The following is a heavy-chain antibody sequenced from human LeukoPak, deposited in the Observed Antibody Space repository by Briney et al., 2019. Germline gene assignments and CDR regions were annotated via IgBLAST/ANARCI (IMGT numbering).Heavy chain of an antibody. J-gene: IGHJ6*02. CDR3: AKDISPAWGKSRDLAAMAYYYYGMDV. V-gene: IGHV3-43*02. Sequence: QTGGSLRLSCAASGFTFDDYAMHWVRQAPGKGLEWVSLISGDGGSTYYADSVKGRFTISRDNSKNSLYLQMNSLRTEDTALYYCAKDISPAWGKSRDLAAMAYYYYGMDVWGQGTTVTVSS. CDR2: ISGDGGST. CDR1: GFTFDDYA. D-gene: IGHD2-2*01.